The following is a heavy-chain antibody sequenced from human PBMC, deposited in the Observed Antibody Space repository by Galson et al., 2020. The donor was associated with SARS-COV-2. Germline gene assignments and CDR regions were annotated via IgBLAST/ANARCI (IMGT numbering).Heavy chain of an antibody. CDR2: TYYSRTT. CDR1: GGSIRSYY. V-gene: IGHV4-59*12. D-gene: IGHD4-4*01. Sequence: ETSETLSLSCTVSGGSIRSYYWSWIRQPPGKGLEWIGYTYYSRTTDYNPSLKSRVTITVDTSKNQFSLKMNPVTAADTAVYSWSSLGHSYSHFESWGQGTLVTVSS. J-gene: IGHJ4*02. CDR3: SSLGHSYSHFES.